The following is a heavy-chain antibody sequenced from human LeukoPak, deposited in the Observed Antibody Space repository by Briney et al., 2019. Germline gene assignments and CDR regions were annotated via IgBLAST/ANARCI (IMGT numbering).Heavy chain of an antibody. CDR2: ISAYSGNT. CDR1: GYTFSSYG. D-gene: IGHD7-27*01. J-gene: IGHJ6*03. Sequence: ASVKVSCKASGYTFSSYGISWVRQAPGQGLEWMGWISAYSGNTHYAQKFQGRVTMTTDTSTTTAYMELRGLRSDDTAVYYCARAEKPNWGNYYYYCMDVWGKGTAVTVSS. CDR3: ARAEKPNWGNYYYYCMDV. V-gene: IGHV1-18*01.